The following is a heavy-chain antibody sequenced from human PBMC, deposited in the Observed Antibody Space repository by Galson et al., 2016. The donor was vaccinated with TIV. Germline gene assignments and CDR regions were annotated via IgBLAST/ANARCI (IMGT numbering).Heavy chain of an antibody. V-gene: IGHV1-69*05. J-gene: IGHJ4*01. CDR3: VRGQGGNYKRYYFDQ. CDR1: GGTFDNYP. CDR2: IIPISAIA. D-gene: IGHD1-7*01. Sequence: SVKVSCKASGGTFDNYPITWVRQAPGQGLEWMGGIIPISAIADNAQKFQGRVSITMDESTGTGYMELTSLKSGDTAVYYCVRGQGGNYKRYYFDQWGHGTLVTVSS.